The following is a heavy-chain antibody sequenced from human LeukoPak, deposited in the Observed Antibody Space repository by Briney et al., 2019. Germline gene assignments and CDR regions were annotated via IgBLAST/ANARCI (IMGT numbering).Heavy chain of an antibody. V-gene: IGHV4-39*07. CDR3: ARDPYSSSWKNWFDP. CDR1: GDSIINSYF. Sequence: PSETLSLTCSVSGDSIINSYFWAWIRQPPGKGLEWIGSMYYKGSTYYNLSLKSRVAILVDTSKNHFSLKLNSVTAADTAVYYCARDPYSSSWKNWFDPWGQGILVTVSS. CDR2: MYYKGST. J-gene: IGHJ5*02. D-gene: IGHD6-13*01.